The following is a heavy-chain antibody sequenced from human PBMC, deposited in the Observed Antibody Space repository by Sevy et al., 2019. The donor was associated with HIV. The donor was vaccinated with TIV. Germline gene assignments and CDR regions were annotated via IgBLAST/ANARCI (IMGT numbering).Heavy chain of an antibody. V-gene: IGHV3-74*01. D-gene: IGHD2-21*01. CDR3: GRGPTIVWEQHTIDY. CDR2: IGREESST. J-gene: IGHJ4*02. Sequence: GGCLRLSCAASGFTFSSYWMHWVRQAPGKGLVSVSRIGREESSTRYADSVKGRFTISRDNAENTVYLQLNSLRAEDSAVYYCGRGPTIVWEQHTIDYWGQGTLVTVSS. CDR1: GFTFSSYW.